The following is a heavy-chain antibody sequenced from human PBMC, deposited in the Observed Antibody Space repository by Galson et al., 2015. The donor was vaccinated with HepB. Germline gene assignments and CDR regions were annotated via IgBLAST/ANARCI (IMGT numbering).Heavy chain of an antibody. J-gene: IGHJ5*02. CDR3: VRDLQEPYSGPFRGWFDT. CDR1: GFNFTAYW. V-gene: IGHV3-74*03. Sequence: SLRLSCAASGFNFTAYWMQWVRQVPGKGLMWVSHIDHDGSSPTYADSVKGRFTISRDNAVKTLYLQMNNLRPEDTGLYYCVRDLQEPYSGPFRGWFDTWGQGARVTVSS. CDR2: IDHDGSSP. D-gene: IGHD4-11*01.